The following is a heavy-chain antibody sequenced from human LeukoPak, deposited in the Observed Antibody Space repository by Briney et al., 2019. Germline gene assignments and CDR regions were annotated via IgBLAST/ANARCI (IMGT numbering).Heavy chain of an antibody. Sequence: GASVKVSCKASGYTFTSYYMHWVRQAPGQGLEWMGIINPSGGSTSYAQKFQGRVTMTRDTSTSTVYMELSSLRSEDTAVYYCARDWGYGDSEYNWFDPSGQGTLVTVSS. D-gene: IGHD4-17*01. CDR3: ARDWGYGDSEYNWFDP. V-gene: IGHV1-46*01. J-gene: IGHJ5*02. CDR1: GYTFTSYY. CDR2: INPSGGST.